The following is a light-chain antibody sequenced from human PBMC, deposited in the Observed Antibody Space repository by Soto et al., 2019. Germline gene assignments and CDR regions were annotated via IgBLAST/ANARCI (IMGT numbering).Light chain of an antibody. V-gene: IGLV1-44*01. CDR1: SSNVGSNP. J-gene: IGLJ1*01. Sequence: QSVLTQPPSASGTPGQTVTISCSGSSSNVGSNPVSWYQHLPGTAPKLLIYTNSQRPSGVPVRFSGSKSGTSASLAISGLQSEDEADYYCATWDGRLYVFGLGTKLTVL. CDR2: TNS. CDR3: ATWDGRLYV.